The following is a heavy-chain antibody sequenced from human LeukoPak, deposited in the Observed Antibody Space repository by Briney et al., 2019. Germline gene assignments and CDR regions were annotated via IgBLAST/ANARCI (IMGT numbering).Heavy chain of an antibody. V-gene: IGHV4-34*08. Sequence: GSLRLSCAASGFTFSDYYMSWIRQAPGKGLEWIGEIYHSGSTNYNPSLKSRVTISVDKSKNQFSLKLSSVTAADTAVYYCAGGSYSYYYYMDVWGKGTTVTVSS. CDR2: IYHSGST. CDR1: GFTFSDYY. J-gene: IGHJ6*03. D-gene: IGHD1-26*01. CDR3: AGGSYSYYYYMDV.